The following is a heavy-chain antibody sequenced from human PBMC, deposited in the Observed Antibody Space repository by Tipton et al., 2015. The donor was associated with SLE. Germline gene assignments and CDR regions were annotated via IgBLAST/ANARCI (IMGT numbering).Heavy chain of an antibody. V-gene: IGHV3-48*03. CDR2: ISGSGTNK. Sequence: SLRLSCAASGFTFSGYEMNWVRQAPGKGLEWVSYISGSGTNKYYADSVKGRFTISRDNAKDSLSLQMNSLRAEDTAIYYCARDGADWGGDALDIWGQGTMVTVSS. J-gene: IGHJ3*02. D-gene: IGHD7-27*01. CDR3: ARDGADWGGDALDI. CDR1: GFTFSGYE.